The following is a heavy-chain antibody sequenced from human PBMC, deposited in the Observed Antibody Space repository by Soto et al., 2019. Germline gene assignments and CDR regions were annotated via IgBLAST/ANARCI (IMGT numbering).Heavy chain of an antibody. J-gene: IGHJ6*02. CDR2: IIGDGSHT. V-gene: IGHV3-74*01. Sequence: EVQLVESGGGLVQPGGSLRLSCAASGFTFSTYWVHWVCQVPGKGLVWVSRIIGDGSHTSYADSVKGRFTISRDNAKNTLFLQMNSLRAEDTAVYYCASTITMVRGHGMDVWGQGTTVTVSS. D-gene: IGHD3-10*01. CDR3: ASTITMVRGHGMDV. CDR1: GFTFSTYW.